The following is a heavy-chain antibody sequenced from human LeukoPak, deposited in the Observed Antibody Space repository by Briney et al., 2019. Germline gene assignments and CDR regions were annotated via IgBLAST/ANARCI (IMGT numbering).Heavy chain of an antibody. CDR1: GFTFTSYA. CDR3: AKDSNGWYQRGSNYFDY. J-gene: IGHJ4*02. D-gene: IGHD6-19*01. Sequence: GGSLRLSCAASGFTFTSYAMNGVRQAPGKGLEWVSTIGGSGSSTYYVDSVKGRFTISRDNSKNTPYLQMNSLRAEDTAEYYCAKDSNGWYQRGSNYFDYWGQGTLVTVSS. V-gene: IGHV3-23*01. CDR2: IGGSGSST.